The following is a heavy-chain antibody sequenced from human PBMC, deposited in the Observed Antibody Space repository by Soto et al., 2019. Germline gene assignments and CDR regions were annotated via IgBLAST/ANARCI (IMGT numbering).Heavy chain of an antibody. CDR1: GYTFASYG. Sequence: ASVKVSCKASGYTFASYGISWVRQAPGQGLEWMGWISAYNGNTNYAQKLRGRVTMTTDTSTSTAYMELRSLRSDDTAVYFCARWYYYDSSGYYQTTYAFDIWGQGTMVTVSS. D-gene: IGHD3-22*01. J-gene: IGHJ3*02. CDR2: ISAYNGNT. CDR3: ARWYYYDSSGYYQTTYAFDI. V-gene: IGHV1-18*01.